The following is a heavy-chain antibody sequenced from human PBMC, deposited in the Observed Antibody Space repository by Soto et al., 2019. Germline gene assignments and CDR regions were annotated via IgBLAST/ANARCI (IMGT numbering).Heavy chain of an antibody. CDR3: ARSSGRRHVFTFDYGLEV. CDR2: SSSSGGYT. J-gene: IGHJ6*01. V-gene: IGHV3-11*06. D-gene: IGHD3-16*01. CDR1: GFSVGDNY. Sequence: QVQLVESGGGLVEPGGSLRLSCAASGFSVGDNYMNWIRQAPGKGLEWLSYSSSSGGYTNYADSVKGRFTISRDNAKNSMYLQIVTLRAEDTAVYFCARSSGRRHVFTFDYGLEVWGQGTRVTVPS.